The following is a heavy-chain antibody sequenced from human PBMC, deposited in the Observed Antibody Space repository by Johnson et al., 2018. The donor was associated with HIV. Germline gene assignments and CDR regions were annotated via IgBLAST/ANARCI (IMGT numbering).Heavy chain of an antibody. Sequence: QVQLVESGGGVVQPGRSLRLSCAASGFTFSSYAMHWVRQAPGKVLEWVAVIWYDGSNNYYADSVNGRFTISKDNSRNTVFLQMNSLRAEDTALYYCARRSGTWDALDIWGQGTMVTVSS. CDR2: IWYDGSNN. CDR3: ARRSGTWDALDI. CDR1: GFTFSSYA. J-gene: IGHJ3*02. D-gene: IGHD1-26*01. V-gene: IGHV3-33*08.